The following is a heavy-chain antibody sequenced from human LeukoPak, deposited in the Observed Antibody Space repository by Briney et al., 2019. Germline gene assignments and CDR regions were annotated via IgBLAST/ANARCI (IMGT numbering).Heavy chain of an antibody. V-gene: IGHV4-39*01. D-gene: IGHD6-19*01. J-gene: IGHJ3*02. CDR1: GGSISSSSYY. Sequence: SETLSLTCTVSGGSISSSSYYWGWIRQPPGKGLEWIGSIYYSGSTYYNPSLKSRVTISVDTSKNQFSLKLSSVTAADTAVYYCARQTIEGIAVAGEDDAFDIWGQGTMVTVSS. CDR3: ARQTIEGIAVAGEDDAFDI. CDR2: IYYSGST.